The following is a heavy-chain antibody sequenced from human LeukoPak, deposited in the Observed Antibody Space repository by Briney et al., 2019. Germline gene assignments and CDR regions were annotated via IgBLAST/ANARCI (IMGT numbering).Heavy chain of an antibody. D-gene: IGHD2-15*01. CDR1: RFTFNTYA. V-gene: IGHV3-23*01. J-gene: IGHJ4*02. CDR3: ATVKRDCSGGTCYSYDY. CDR2: ISSNGDIT. Sequence: GGSLRLSCVASRFTFNTYAVNWVRQAPGKGLEWVSAISSNGDITYYADSVRGRFTISRDNSKNTVFLQMNSLRADDTAVYYCATVKRDCSGGTCYSYDYWGQGTLVTVSS.